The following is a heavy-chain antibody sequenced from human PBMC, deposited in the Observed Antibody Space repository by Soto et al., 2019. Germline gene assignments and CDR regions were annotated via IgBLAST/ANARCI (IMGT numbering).Heavy chain of an antibody. CDR2: ISSSSRTI. Sequence: EVQLVESGGGLVQPGGSLRLSCAASGFTFSSYSMNWVRQAPGKGLEWVSYISSSSRTIYDADSVKGRFTISRDNAKNSLYLQMNSLRAEDTAVYYCARDRPGYSYGLDYWGQGTLVTVSS. J-gene: IGHJ4*02. V-gene: IGHV3-48*01. D-gene: IGHD5-18*01. CDR3: ARDRPGYSYGLDY. CDR1: GFTFSSYS.